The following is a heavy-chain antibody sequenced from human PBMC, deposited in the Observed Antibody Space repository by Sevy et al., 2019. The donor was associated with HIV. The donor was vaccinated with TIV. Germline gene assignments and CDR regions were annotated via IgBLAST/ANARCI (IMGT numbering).Heavy chain of an antibody. CDR2: INPNSGGT. CDR3: PRGGGYSSGWWTFDY. V-gene: IGHV1-2*06. J-gene: IGHJ4*02. Sequence: ASVKVSCKASGYFFTGYYLHWVRQTPGQGLEWMGRINPNSGGTNYAQNFQGRVTMTRDTSISTAYMELSRLRSDDTAVYYCPRGGGYSSGWWTFDYWGQGTLVTVSS. CDR1: GYFFTGYY. D-gene: IGHD6-19*01.